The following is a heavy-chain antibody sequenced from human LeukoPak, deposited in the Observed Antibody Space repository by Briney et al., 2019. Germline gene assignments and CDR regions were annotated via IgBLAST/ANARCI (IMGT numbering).Heavy chain of an antibody. D-gene: IGHD3-22*01. J-gene: IGHJ4*02. CDR1: GDSISSYY. CDR3: AQTYYYDSSGYPYYFDY. Sequence: SETLSLTCTVSGDSISSYYWGWIRQPPGKGLEWIGSIYYSGSTYYNPSLKSRVTISVDTSKNQFSLKLSSVTAADTAVYYCAQTYYYDSSGYPYYFDYWGQGTLVTVSS. CDR2: IYYSGST. V-gene: IGHV4-39*01.